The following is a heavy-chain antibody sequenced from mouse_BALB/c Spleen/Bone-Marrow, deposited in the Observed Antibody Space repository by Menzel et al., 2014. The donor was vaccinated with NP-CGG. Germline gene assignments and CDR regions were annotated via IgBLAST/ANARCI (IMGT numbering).Heavy chain of an antibody. J-gene: IGHJ4*01. V-gene: IGHV14-3*02. CDR3: ARWEYYAMDY. CDR2: IDPANGNT. CDR1: GFNIKDTY. D-gene: IGHD4-1*01. Sequence: EVQLQESGAELVKPGASVKLSCTASGFNIKDTYMHWVKQRPEQGLEWIGRIDPANGNTKYDPKFQGKATITADTSSNTAYLQLSSLTSEDTAVYYCARWEYYAMDYWGQGTSVAVSS.